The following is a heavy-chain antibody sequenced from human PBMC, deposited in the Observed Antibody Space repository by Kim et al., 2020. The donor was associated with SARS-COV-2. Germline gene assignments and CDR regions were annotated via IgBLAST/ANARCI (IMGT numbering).Heavy chain of an antibody. D-gene: IGHD1-26*01. V-gene: IGHV3-64D*06. Sequence: GGSLRLSCTGSGFIFSDYAIHWVRRAPGKGLEYVSATTRSGDGSFYADSVEGRFTISRDNSKSTLYLQMNSLRLEHTSMYYCVRYGRSYGAVLWGQGTLVMVSS. CDR1: GFIFSDYA. J-gene: IGHJ4*02. CDR3: VRYGRSYGAVL. CDR2: TTRSGDGS.